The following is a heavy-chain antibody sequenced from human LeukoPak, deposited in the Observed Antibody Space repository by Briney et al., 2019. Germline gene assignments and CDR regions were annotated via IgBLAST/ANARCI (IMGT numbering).Heavy chain of an antibody. J-gene: IGHJ6*02. CDR2: VSSSWSTI. CDR1: GFTFSTYE. D-gene: IGHD4-17*01. CDR3: AGTTMTTVTTYYYYGMDV. V-gene: IGHV3-48*03. Sequence: GGTLRLSCAASGFTFSTYEMNWVREAPGKGLEWGSYVSSSWSTICYADSVQRRFTISRDTAKNSLYLQMNSLRAEDTAVYYCAGTTMTTVTTYYYYGMDVWGQGTTVTVSS.